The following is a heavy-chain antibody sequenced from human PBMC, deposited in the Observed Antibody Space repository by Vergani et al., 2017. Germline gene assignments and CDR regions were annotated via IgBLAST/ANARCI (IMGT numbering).Heavy chain of an antibody. CDR1: GFTFSSYW. CDR3: AREAIGGYWAFDI. J-gene: IGHJ3*02. CDR2: IKQVGSEK. D-gene: IGHD3-22*01. Sequence: EVQLVESGGGLVQPGGSLRLSCAASGFTFSSYWMSWVRQAPGKGLEWVANIKQVGSEKYYVDSVKGRFTISRDNAKNSLYLQMNSLRAEDTAVYYCAREAIGGYWAFDIWGQGTMVTVSS. V-gene: IGHV3-7*03.